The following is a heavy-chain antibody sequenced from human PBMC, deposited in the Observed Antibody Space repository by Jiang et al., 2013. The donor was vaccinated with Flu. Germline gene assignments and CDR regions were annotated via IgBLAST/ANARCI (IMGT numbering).Heavy chain of an antibody. V-gene: IGHV3-66*02. Sequence: VQLVESGGGLVQPGGSLRLSCAVSGFTVSNNYMNWVRQAPGKGLEWVSLIYNDGSTYYADSVRGRFTISRDNSKNTLYLQMNSLRPEDTAVYYCARAGLVPRFYFDQWGQGTLVTVSS. CDR2: IYNDGST. D-gene: IGHD6-6*01. CDR1: GFTVSNNY. J-gene: IGHJ4*02. CDR3: ARAGLVPRFYFDQ.